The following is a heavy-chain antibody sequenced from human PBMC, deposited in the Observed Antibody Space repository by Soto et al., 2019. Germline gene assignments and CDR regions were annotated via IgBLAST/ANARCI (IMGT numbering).Heavy chain of an antibody. D-gene: IGHD4-4*01. Sequence: EVQLLESGGGLVQPGGSLRLSCAASGFTFNAYAMTWVRQAPGKGLEWVSSVGGSGGNTYYAHSVKGRCTISRDNFKNTLDLEMNRLRAEDTAVYYCAKIASDYNNSLHAWGQGTLVTVSS. CDR3: AKIASDYNNSLHA. J-gene: IGHJ5*02. V-gene: IGHV3-23*01. CDR1: GFTFNAYA. CDR2: VGGSGGNT.